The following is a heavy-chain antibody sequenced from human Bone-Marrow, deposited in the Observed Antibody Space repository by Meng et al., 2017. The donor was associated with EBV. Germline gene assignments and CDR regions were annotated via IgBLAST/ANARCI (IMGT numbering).Heavy chain of an antibody. D-gene: IGHD1-26*01. CDR3: ARGPLEWEPRGEDY. V-gene: IGHV4-34*01. CDR1: GGSCSGYY. Sequence: GAGLFSPSETRSLTCAVYGGSCSGYYWRWNRQPSGKGLEWIGEINHSGSTNYSPSLKSRVTISVDTSKNQFSLKLSSVTAADTAVYYCARGPLEWEPRGEDYWGQGTLVTVSS. J-gene: IGHJ4*02. CDR2: INHSGST.